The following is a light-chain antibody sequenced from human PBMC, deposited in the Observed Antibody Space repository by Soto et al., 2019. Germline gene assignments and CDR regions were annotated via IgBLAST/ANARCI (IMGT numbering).Light chain of an antibody. CDR2: AAS. J-gene: IGKJ4*01. V-gene: IGKV1-39*01. Sequence: DIQMTQSPSSLSASVGDRVTITCRASQSITRYLNWYQQKPGKAPKLLIYAASSLQSGVPSRFSGSGSGTDFTLTINSLHPEDFATYYCQQSYSMVLTFGGGTKVEIK. CDR1: QSITRY. CDR3: QQSYSMVLT.